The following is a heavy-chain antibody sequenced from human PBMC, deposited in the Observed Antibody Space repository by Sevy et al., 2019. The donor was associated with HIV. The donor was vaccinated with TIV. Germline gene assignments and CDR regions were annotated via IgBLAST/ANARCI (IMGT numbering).Heavy chain of an antibody. J-gene: IGHJ6*03. Sequence: SQTLSLTCAISGDSVSSNSAAWNWIRQSPSRGLEWLGRTYYRSKWYNDYAVSVKSRITINPDPSKNQFSLQLNSVTPEETAVYYCARAPIAAAGTGHYYYYMDVWGKGTTVTVSS. CDR3: ARAPIAAAGTGHYYYYMDV. V-gene: IGHV6-1*01. CDR2: TYYRSKWYN. CDR1: GDSVSSNSAA. D-gene: IGHD6-13*01.